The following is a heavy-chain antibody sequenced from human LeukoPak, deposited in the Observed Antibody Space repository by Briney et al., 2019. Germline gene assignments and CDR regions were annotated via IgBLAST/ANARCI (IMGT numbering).Heavy chain of an antibody. CDR3: AREDSGSIAWFLR. V-gene: IGHV3-74*01. CDR2: INGDGSIT. J-gene: IGHJ5*02. Sequence: GSLRLSCAASGFTFRNHWIHWVRQAPGKGLVWVSRINGDGSITTYADSVKGRFTISRDNAKNTLYLQMNSLRAEDTAVYYRAREDSGSIAWFLRWRRGTLVTVSS. D-gene: IGHD1-26*01. CDR1: GFTFRNHW.